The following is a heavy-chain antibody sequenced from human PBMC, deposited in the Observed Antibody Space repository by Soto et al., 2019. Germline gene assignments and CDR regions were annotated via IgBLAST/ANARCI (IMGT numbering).Heavy chain of an antibody. CDR1: GFTFSSYA. J-gene: IGHJ4*02. CDR2: ISGSGGST. Sequence: VQLVESGGGLVKPGGSLRLSCAASGFTFSSYAMSWVRQAPGKGLEWVSAISGSGGSTYYADSVKGRFTISRDNSKNTRYLQMNSLRAEDTAVYYCAKGESAGRIAASLDYWGQGTLVTVSS. D-gene: IGHD6-6*01. CDR3: AKGESAGRIAASLDY. V-gene: IGHV3-23*04.